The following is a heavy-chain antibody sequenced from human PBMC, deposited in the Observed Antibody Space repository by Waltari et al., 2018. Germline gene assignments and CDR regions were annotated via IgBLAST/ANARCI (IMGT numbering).Heavy chain of an antibody. CDR3: ARARAYSSSWYRSLVYFDY. Sequence: QVQLQESGPGLVKPSQTLSPTCTVSGGFISSGGYHWCWIRQHPGKGLEWIGYTHHSGSTYYNPSLKRRVTISVDRSKNQFSLKLSSVTAADTAVYYCARARAYSSSWYRSLVYFDYWGQGTLVTVSS. V-gene: IGHV4-31*03. CDR2: THHSGST. CDR1: GGFISSGGYH. D-gene: IGHD6-13*01. J-gene: IGHJ4*02.